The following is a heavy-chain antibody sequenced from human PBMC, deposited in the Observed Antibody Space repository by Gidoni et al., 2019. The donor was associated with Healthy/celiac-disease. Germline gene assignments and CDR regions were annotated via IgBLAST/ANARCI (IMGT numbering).Heavy chain of an antibody. J-gene: IGHJ4*02. CDR3: ARTPYSSSEVIYFDY. D-gene: IGHD6-6*01. CDR2: IYSGGST. V-gene: IGHV3-66*02. CDR1: GFTVSSNY. Sequence: EVQLVESGGGLVQPGGSLRLSCAASGFTVSSNYMSWVRQAPGKGLEWVSVIYSGGSTYYADSVKGRFTISRDNSKNTLYLQMNSLRAEDTAVYYCARTPYSSSEVIYFDYWGQGTLVTVSS.